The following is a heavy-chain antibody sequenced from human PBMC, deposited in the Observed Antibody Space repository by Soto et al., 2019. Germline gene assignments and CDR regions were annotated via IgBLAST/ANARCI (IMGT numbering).Heavy chain of an antibody. CDR1: GYTFTNFA. D-gene: IGHD6-6*01. Sequence: GASVKVSCKTSGYTFTNFALSWVRQAPGQGLEWIGFVSANNGFTHFAQKFQGRVPVKTDTSTNTVYLDLRSLSSDDTAVYYCARGGAARHLDSWGQGTPVTVSS. J-gene: IGHJ5*01. V-gene: IGHV1-18*01. CDR2: VSANNGFT. CDR3: ARGGAARHLDS.